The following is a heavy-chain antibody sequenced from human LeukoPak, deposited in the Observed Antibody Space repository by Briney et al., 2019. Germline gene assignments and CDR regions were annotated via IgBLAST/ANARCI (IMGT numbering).Heavy chain of an antibody. CDR1: GGSISSYY. CDR3: ARVQGETYYYGSGSYFIDY. V-gene: IGHV4-59*01. J-gene: IGHJ4*02. Sequence: PSETLSLTCTVSGGSISSYYWSWTRQPPGKGLEWIGYIYYSGSTNYNPSLKSRVTISVDTSKNQFSLKLNSVTAADTAVYYCARVQGETYYYGSGSYFIDYWGQGTLVTVSS. D-gene: IGHD3-10*01. CDR2: IYYSGST.